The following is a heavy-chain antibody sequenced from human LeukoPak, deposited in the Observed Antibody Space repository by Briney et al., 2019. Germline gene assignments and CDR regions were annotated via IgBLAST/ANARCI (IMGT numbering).Heavy chain of an antibody. Sequence: SQTLSLTCTVSGGSISSGGYYWSWIRQHPGKGLEWIGYIYYSGSTYYNPSLKSRVTISVDTSKNQFSLKLSSVTAADTAVYYCARAKRGAVTTIPAPHSSPDAFDTWGQGTMVTVSS. J-gene: IGHJ3*02. V-gene: IGHV4-31*03. CDR3: ARAKRGAVTTIPAPHSSPDAFDT. CDR2: IYYSGST. CDR1: GGSISSGGYY. D-gene: IGHD4-17*01.